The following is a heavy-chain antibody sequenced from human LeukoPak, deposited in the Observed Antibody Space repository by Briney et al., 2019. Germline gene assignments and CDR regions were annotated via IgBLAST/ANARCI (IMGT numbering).Heavy chain of an antibody. Sequence: GGSLRLSCAASGFXFSSYSMNWVRQAPGKGLEWVSSISSSSSYIYYADSVKGRFTISRDNAKNSLYLQTNSLRAEDTAVYYCASSEGYSYGLPDYWGQGTLVTVSS. CDR3: ASSEGYSYGLPDY. CDR2: ISSSSSYI. J-gene: IGHJ4*02. D-gene: IGHD5-18*01. CDR1: GFXFSSYS. V-gene: IGHV3-21*01.